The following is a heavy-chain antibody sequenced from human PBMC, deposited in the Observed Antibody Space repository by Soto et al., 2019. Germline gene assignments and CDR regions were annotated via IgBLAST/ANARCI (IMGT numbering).Heavy chain of an antibody. D-gene: IGHD3-10*01. J-gene: IGHJ4*02. V-gene: IGHV3-30-3*01. Sequence: QVQLVESGGGVVQPGRSLRLSCAAAGFTFSNYAMHWVPQAPGKGLVRVAVISYDGSNKYYADSVKGRFTISRDNSKNTLYPEMNCLRAEDTAVYYCARGITMVRGLIIAYFDYWGQGTLVAVSS. CDR2: ISYDGSNK. CDR3: ARGITMVRGLIIAYFDY. CDR1: GFTFSNYA.